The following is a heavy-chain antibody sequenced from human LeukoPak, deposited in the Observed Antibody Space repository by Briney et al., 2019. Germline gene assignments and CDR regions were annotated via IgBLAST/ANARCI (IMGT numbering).Heavy chain of an antibody. D-gene: IGHD6-6*01. Sequence: GGSLRLSCAASGFTFDDYAMHWVRQAPGKGLEWVSAISGSGGSTYYADSVKGRFTISRDNSKNTLYLQMNSLRAEDTAVYYCAKGPYAGSIAALLTFDYWGQGTLVTVSS. CDR2: ISGSGGST. CDR1: GFTFDDYA. V-gene: IGHV3-23*01. J-gene: IGHJ4*02. CDR3: AKGPYAGSIAALLTFDY.